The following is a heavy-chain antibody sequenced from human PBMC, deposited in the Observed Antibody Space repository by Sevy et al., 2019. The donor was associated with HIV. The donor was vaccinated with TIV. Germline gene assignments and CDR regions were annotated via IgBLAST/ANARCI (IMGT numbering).Heavy chain of an antibody. CDR3: ARGYSSSWPPYYFDY. CDR2: IYYSGST. CDR1: GGSISSGDYY. Sequence: SETLSLTCTVSGGSISSGDYYWSWIRQPPGKGLEWIGYIYYSGSTYYNPSLKSRVTISVDTSKNQFSLKLSSVTAADTAVYYCARGYSSSWPPYYFDYWGQGTLVTVSS. J-gene: IGHJ4*02. D-gene: IGHD6-13*01. V-gene: IGHV4-30-4*01.